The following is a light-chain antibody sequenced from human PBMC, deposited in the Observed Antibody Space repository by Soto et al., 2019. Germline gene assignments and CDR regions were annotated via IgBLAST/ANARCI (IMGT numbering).Light chain of an antibody. CDR3: QQYNNWPPRAWT. V-gene: IGKV3-15*01. Sequence: EIVMTQSPATLSVSPGERATLSCRASQSVSSNLAWYQQKPGQAPRLLIYGASTRATGIPARFSGSGSGTEFTPTIRSLQSEDFAVYYCQQYNNWPPRAWTFGQGTKVEIK. J-gene: IGKJ1*01. CDR1: QSVSSN. CDR2: GAS.